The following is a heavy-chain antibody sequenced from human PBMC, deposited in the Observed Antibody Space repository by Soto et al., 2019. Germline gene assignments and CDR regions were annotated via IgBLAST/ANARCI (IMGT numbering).Heavy chain of an antibody. CDR1: GFTFTNHG. D-gene: IGHD4-17*01. CDR3: ASGEGRNCHATRFDY. CDR2: ISYNGIDK. J-gene: IGHJ4*02. Sequence: QTHLVESGGGVVQPGMSLRLSCAVSGFTFTNHGIHWVRQAPGKGLEWVADISYNGIDKWYADSVKGRFTISRDNFGDTAYLQMNGLRPEDTAVYYCASGEGRNCHATRFDYCCQPTLVTFSS. V-gene: IGHV3-30*03.